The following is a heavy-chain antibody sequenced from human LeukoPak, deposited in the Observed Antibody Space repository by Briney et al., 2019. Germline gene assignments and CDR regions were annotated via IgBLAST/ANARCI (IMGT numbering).Heavy chain of an antibody. D-gene: IGHD3-10*01. CDR1: GYTFTGYY. J-gene: IGHJ3*02. CDR2: INPNNGGT. CDR3: ATDPRLGSRENAFDI. V-gene: IGHV1-2*02. Sequence: ASVKVSCKASGYTFTGYYMHWVRHAPGQGLEWMGWINPNNGGTDYAQKFQGRVTMTRDTSISAAYMELSRLTSDDTAVYYCATDPRLGSRENAFDIWGQGIMVTVSS.